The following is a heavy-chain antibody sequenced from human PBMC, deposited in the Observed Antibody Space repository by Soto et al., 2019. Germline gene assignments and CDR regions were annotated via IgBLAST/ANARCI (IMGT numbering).Heavy chain of an antibody. J-gene: IGHJ4*02. CDR3: ASPKINTAMAPYYFDY. CDR2: IIPIFGTA. V-gene: IGHV1-69*13. D-gene: IGHD5-18*01. CDR1: GGTFSSYA. Sequence: SVKVSRKASGGTFSSYAISWVRQAPGQGLEWMGGIIPIFGTANYAQKFQGRVTITADESTSTAYMELSSLRSEDTAVYYCASPKINTAMAPYYFDYWGQGTLVTVSS.